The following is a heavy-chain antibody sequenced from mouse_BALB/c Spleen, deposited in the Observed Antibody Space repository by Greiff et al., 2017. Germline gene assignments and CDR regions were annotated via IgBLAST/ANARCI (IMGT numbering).Heavy chain of an antibody. V-gene: IGHV1S127*01. CDR1: GYSFTSYW. D-gene: IGHD1-1*01. CDR2: IDPSDSET. Sequence: VQLQQSGPQLVRPGASVKISCKASGYSFTSYWMHWVKQRPGQGLEWIGMIDPSDSETRLNQKFKDKATLTVDKSSSTAYMQLSSPTSEDSAVYYCARDYGSSHWFAYWGQGTLVTVSA. CDR3: ARDYGSSHWFAY. J-gene: IGHJ3*01.